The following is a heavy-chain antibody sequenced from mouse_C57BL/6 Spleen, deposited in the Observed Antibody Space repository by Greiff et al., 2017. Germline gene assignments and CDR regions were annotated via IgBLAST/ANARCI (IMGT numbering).Heavy chain of an antibody. CDR1: GYTFTSYW. CDR2: IDPSDSYT. Sequence: QVQLQQPGAELVMPGASVKLSCKASGYTFTSYWMHWVKQRPGQGLEWIGEIDPSDSYTNYNQKFKGKSTLTVDKSSSTAYMQLSSLTSEDSAVYYCARGRTTWGAMDYWGQGTSVTVSS. D-gene: IGHD1-1*01. V-gene: IGHV1-69*01. J-gene: IGHJ4*01. CDR3: ARGRTTWGAMDY.